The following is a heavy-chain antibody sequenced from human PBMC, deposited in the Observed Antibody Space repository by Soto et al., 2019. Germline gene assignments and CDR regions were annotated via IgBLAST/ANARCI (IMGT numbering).Heavy chain of an antibody. CDR1: GFTFRNYG. CDR2: IWNDGSNK. CDR3: ATLTHANLLGGLDP. V-gene: IGHV3-33*01. Sequence: GGSLRLSCTASGFTFRNYGMHWVRQAPGKGLEWVAIIWNDGSNKYYADSVKGRFTISRDNSRNTVDLQMNSLGVEDTAVYYCATLTHANLLGGLDPWGQGTLVTVSS. D-gene: IGHD1-26*01. J-gene: IGHJ5*02.